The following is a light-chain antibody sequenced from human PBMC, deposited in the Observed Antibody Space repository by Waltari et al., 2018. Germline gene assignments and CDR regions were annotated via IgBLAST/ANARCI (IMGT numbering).Light chain of an antibody. V-gene: IGKV2-30*02. J-gene: IGKJ1*01. CDR1: QSLVHSDGITY. CDR2: KVS. Sequence: DVVMTKSPLSLPVTLGQPASISCRSSQSLVHSDGITYLNWFPQRPGQSPRRLIYKVSNRDSGVPDRFSGSGSGTDFTLKISRVEAEDVGVYYCMQGTHWPRTFGQGTKVEIK. CDR3: MQGTHWPRT.